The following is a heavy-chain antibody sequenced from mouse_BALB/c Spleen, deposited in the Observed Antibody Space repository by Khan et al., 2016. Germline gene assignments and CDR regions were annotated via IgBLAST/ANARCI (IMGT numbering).Heavy chain of an antibody. V-gene: IGHV3-6*02. CDR3: ARWDFGSRRYYFDY. CDR2: ISYDGSN. J-gene: IGHJ2*01. Sequence: EVQLQESGPGLVKPSQSLSLTCSVTGYSITSGYYWNWLRQFPGNKLEWMGYISYDGSNNYNPSLKNRFSITRDTSRNQFFLKLNSVTTEDTATYYCARWDFGSRRYYFDYWGQGTTLTVSS. D-gene: IGHD1-1*01. CDR1: GYSITSGYY.